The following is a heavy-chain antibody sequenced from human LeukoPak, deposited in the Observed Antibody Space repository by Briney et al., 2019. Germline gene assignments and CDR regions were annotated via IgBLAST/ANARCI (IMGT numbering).Heavy chain of an antibody. CDR2: ISSSGGST. V-gene: IGHV3-23*01. CDR3: AKDSSSWYYFDY. D-gene: IGHD6-13*01. J-gene: IGHJ4*02. CDR1: GFTFSSCA. Sequence: GGSLRLSCAASGFTFSSCAMSWVRQAPGKGLEWVSVISSSGGSTYYADSVKGRFTISRDNSKNTLYLQMNSLRAEDTAIYYCAKDSSSWYYFDYWGQGTLVTVSS.